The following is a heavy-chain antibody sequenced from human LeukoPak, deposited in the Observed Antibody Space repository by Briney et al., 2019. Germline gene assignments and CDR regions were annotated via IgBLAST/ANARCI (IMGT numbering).Heavy chain of an antibody. CDR2: IWYDGSNK. CDR1: GFIFSRYG. J-gene: IGHJ6*02. V-gene: IGHV3-33*08. D-gene: IGHD5-18*01. Sequence: GGSLRLSCAASGFIFSRYGMQWVRQAPGKGLEWVAVIWYDGSNKYYADSVKGRFTISRDNSKNTLYLQMNSLRAEDTAVYYCARDIQLAPYYYGMDVWGQGTTVTVSS. CDR3: ARDIQLAPYYYGMDV.